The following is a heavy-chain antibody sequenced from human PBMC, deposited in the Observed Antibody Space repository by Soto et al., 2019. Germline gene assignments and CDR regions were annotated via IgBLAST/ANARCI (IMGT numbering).Heavy chain of an antibody. V-gene: IGHV1-3*05. CDR2: INAGNGNT. CDR1: GYTFTTYT. CDR3: ARYSIVGPTRLDS. D-gene: IGHD1-26*01. J-gene: IGHJ4*02. Sequence: QVQLVQSGTEEKKPGASVRVSCKASGYTFTTYTMHWVRQAPGQRLEWMGWINAGNGNTKYSQKLQGRVTITRDTSASTAYMELSSLRSEVTAVYYCARYSIVGPTRLDSWGQGTLVTVSS.